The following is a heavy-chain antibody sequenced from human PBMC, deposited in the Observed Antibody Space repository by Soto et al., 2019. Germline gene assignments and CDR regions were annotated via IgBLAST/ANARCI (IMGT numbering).Heavy chain of an antibody. CDR3: ARVRQYCSATSCCLDP. V-gene: IGHV4-4*02. CDR1: GGSISSSNW. CDR2: IHHGGTT. Sequence: PSETLSLTCAVSGGSISSSNWWQWVRQPPGKGLEWIGEIHHGGTTNYNPSLKSRVAISVDKSKNQFSLKLNSVTAADTAVYYCARVRQYCSATSCCLDPWGQGTLVTVSS. J-gene: IGHJ5*02. D-gene: IGHD2-2*01.